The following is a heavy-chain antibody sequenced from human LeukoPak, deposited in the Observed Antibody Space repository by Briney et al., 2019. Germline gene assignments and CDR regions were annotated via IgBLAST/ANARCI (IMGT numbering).Heavy chain of an antibody. CDR2: INSDGSST. D-gene: IGHD3-9*01. J-gene: IGHJ4*02. CDR3: ARDSGGYFDRNHFDS. V-gene: IGHV3-74*01. Sequence: QTGGSLRLSCAASGFTFSSYWMHWVRQAPGKGLVWVSRINSDGSSTSYADSVKGRFTISRDNAKNTLYLQMNSLRAENTAVYYCARDSGGYFDRNHFDSWGQGTLVTVSS. CDR1: GFTFSSYW.